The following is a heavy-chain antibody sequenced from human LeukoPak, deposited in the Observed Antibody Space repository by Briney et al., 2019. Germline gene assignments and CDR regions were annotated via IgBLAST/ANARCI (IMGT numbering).Heavy chain of an antibody. V-gene: IGHV1-69*13. Sequence: SVKVSCKASGGTFSSYAISWVRQAPGQGLEWMGGIIPIFGTANYAQKFQGRVTITADESTSTAYMELSSLRSEDTAVYYCARSRGYSYGYYYYYGMDVWGQGTTVTVSS. CDR3: ARSRGYSYGYYYYYGMDV. CDR2: IIPIFGTA. CDR1: GGTFSSYA. J-gene: IGHJ6*02. D-gene: IGHD5-18*01.